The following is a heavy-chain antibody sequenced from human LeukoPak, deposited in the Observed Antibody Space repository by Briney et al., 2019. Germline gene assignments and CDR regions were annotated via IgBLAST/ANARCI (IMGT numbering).Heavy chain of an antibody. Sequence: PSETLSLTCTVSGGSISSGSYYWSWILQPAGKGLEWIGRIYTSGSTHYNPSLKSRVTISVDTSKNQFSLKLRSVTAADTAVYYCARAESGGGYGMDVWGRGTTVTVSS. J-gene: IGHJ6*02. D-gene: IGHD3-10*01. V-gene: IGHV4-61*02. CDR1: GGSISSGSYY. CDR3: ARAESGGGYGMDV. CDR2: IYTSGST.